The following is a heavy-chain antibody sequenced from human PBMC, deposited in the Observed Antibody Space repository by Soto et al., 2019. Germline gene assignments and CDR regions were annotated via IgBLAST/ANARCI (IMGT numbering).Heavy chain of an antibody. CDR2: IYSGGST. D-gene: IGHD3-10*01. V-gene: IGHV3-66*01. CDR3: ASAGVMVRGVSRFDC. CDR1: GFTVSSNY. Sequence: EVQLVESGGGLVQPGGSLRLSCAASGFTVSSNYMSWVRQAPGKGLEWVSVIYSGGSTYYADSVKGRFTISRDNSKNTLYLQMTSLRTAVTAVYSCASAGVMVRGVSRFDCWGQATLVTVSP. J-gene: IGHJ4*02.